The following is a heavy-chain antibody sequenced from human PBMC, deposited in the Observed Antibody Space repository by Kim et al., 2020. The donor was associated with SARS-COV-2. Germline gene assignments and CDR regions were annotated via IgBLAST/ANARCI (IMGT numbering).Heavy chain of an antibody. Sequence: DSVKGRFTISRDNSKNTLYLQMNSLRAEDTAVYYCARAQAPYSGYDSLDYWGQGTLVTVSS. CDR3: ARAQAPYSGYDSLDY. D-gene: IGHD5-12*01. V-gene: IGHV3-30*07. J-gene: IGHJ4*02.